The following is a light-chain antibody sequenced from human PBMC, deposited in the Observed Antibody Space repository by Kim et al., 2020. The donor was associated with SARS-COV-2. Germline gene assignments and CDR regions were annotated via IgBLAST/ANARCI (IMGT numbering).Light chain of an antibody. CDR3: SSYTSSSTLGVV. J-gene: IGLJ2*01. V-gene: IGLV2-14*03. CDR2: DVS. Sequence: SNTISCTGTGSDVGGDNYDSWYQQHPGKAPKLMIYDVSNRPSGVSNRFSGSKSGNTASLTISGLQAEDEADYYCSSYTSSSTLGVVFGGGTQLTVL. CDR1: GSDVGGDNY.